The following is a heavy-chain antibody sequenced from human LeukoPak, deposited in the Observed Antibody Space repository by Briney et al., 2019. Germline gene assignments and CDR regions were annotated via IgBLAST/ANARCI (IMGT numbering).Heavy chain of an antibody. D-gene: IGHD3-10*01. Sequence: GRSLRLSCAASGFTFSSYGMHWVRQAPGKGLEWVAVISYDGSNKYYADSVKGRFTISRDNSKNTLYLQMNSLRAEDTAVYYCAKVRSGGYYGANDYWGQGTLVTVSS. CDR2: ISYDGSNK. CDR1: GFTFSSYG. V-gene: IGHV3-30*18. J-gene: IGHJ4*02. CDR3: AKVRSGGYYGANDY.